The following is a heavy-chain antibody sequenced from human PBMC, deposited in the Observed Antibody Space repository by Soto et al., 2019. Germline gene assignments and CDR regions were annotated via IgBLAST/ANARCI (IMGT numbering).Heavy chain of an antibody. CDR2: IKSKGDGGAV. CDR1: GLRLSDGW. CDR3: TRRRKAGDAGVDPLAY. J-gene: IGHJ4*02. D-gene: IGHD3-10*01. V-gene: IGHV3-15*07. Sequence: EVRLVESGGGSVKPEGSLRLSCAASGLRLSDGWMNWVRQTPGKGLEWVGRIKSKGDGGAVDYAAPVNGRFTIPRDDSENMLYLQMNNLKADDTGIYYCTRRRKAGDAGVDPLAYCRQGALVPVSS.